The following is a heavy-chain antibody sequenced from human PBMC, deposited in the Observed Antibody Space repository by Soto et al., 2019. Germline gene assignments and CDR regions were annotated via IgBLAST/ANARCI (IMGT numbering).Heavy chain of an antibody. CDR2: IIPMFNTT. J-gene: IGHJ4*02. D-gene: IGHD5-12*01. CDR3: ARDQEMATITDFVY. CDR1: GGTFRSYG. Sequence: QVQLVQSGTEVKKPGSSVKVSCKASGGTFRSYGISWVRQAPGQGLEWMGGIIPMFNTTIYAQKVQGRVTMNADESPSTAYMELNSLRSEETAVYYCARDQEMATITDFVYWGQGTLVTVSS. V-gene: IGHV1-69*01.